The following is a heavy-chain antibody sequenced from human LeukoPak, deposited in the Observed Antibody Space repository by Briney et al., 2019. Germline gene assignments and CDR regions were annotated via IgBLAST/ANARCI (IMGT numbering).Heavy chain of an antibody. Sequence: GGSLRLSCAASGFTFSSHWKSWVRQAPGKGLECVASINQDGSEKYSMDSVKGRFTISRDNAKNSLYLQMNSLRGEDTAIYYCARDHVVRGLVWAYWSQATLVTVSS. CDR2: INQDGSEK. V-gene: IGHV3-7*05. CDR3: ARDHVVRGLVWAY. J-gene: IGHJ4*02. D-gene: IGHD3-10*01. CDR1: GFTFSSHW.